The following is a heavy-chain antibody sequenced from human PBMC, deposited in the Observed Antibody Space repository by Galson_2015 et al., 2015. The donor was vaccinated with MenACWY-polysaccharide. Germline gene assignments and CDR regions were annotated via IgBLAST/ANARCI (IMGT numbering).Heavy chain of an antibody. CDR2: IHASGST. V-gene: IGHV4-4*07. CDR3: ARRSLDNWYFDL. D-gene: IGHD1-1*01. J-gene: IGHJ2*01. Sequence: SETLSLTCSVSYGSINSFYWSWIRRPAGQGLEWFGRIHASGSTTYNPSFKSRVALSWDFPRNQFSLRLASMTASDTAIYYCARRSLDNWYFDLWGRGTLVIVSS. CDR1: YGSINSFY.